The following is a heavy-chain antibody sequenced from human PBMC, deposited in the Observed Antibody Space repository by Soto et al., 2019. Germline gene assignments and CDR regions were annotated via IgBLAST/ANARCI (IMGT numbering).Heavy chain of an antibody. CDR3: ARRARPDFYYMDV. J-gene: IGHJ6*03. Sequence: GGSLRLSCEASGFTFSNYNMNWVRQAPGKGLEWLAYISTTRTTIYYADSVKGRFTIARDNVKSSLYLYMNSLRDEDTAVYYCARRARPDFYYMDVWGKGTKVTVSS. D-gene: IGHD6-6*01. CDR2: ISTTRTTI. V-gene: IGHV3-48*02. CDR1: GFTFSNYN.